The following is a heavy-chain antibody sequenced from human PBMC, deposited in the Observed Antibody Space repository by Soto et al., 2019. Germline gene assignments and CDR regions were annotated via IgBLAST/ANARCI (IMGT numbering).Heavy chain of an antibody. V-gene: IGHV4-61*01. CDR3: ARDPLGHSISHFFDQ. CDR1: GASVSSGSHY. D-gene: IGHD6-6*01. Sequence: SETLSLTCSVSGASVSSGSHYWSWIRQSPGKGLEWIGFIYYSGSTNYNPSLKSRVTISVDTSKNQFSLKVSSVTAADTAVYFCARDPLGHSISHFFDQWGQGTLVTVSS. J-gene: IGHJ4*02. CDR2: IYYSGST.